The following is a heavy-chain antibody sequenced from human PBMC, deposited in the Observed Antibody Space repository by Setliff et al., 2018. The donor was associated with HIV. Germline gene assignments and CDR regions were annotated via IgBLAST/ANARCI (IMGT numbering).Heavy chain of an antibody. CDR1: GGSISSSSYY. V-gene: IGHV4-39*07. Sequence: SETLSLTCTVSGGSISSSSYYWGWIRQPPGKGLEWIGTIYYSGSTYYNPSLKSRVTISVDTSKNQSSLKLRSVTAADTAVYYCARLTIFGVVMATYYMDVWGKGTTVTVS. D-gene: IGHD3-3*01. J-gene: IGHJ6*03. CDR3: ARLTIFGVVMATYYMDV. CDR2: IYYSGST.